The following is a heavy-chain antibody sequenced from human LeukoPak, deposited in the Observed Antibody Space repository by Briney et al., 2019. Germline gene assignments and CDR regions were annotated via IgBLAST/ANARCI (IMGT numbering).Heavy chain of an antibody. Sequence: PGGSLRLSCAASGFNFRTYWMSWVRQAPGKGQEWVDNIDLDGSETYYVDSVKGRFTISRDNAKDSLYLQMNSLRADDTAAYYCARDRRLDFYYYMDVWGKGTTVTVSS. CDR1: GFNFRTYW. D-gene: IGHD5/OR15-5a*01. CDR3: ARDRRLDFYYYMDV. J-gene: IGHJ6*03. V-gene: IGHV3-7*01. CDR2: IDLDGSET.